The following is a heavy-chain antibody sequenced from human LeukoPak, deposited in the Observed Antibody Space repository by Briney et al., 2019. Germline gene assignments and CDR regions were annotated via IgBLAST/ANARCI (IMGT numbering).Heavy chain of an antibody. Sequence: SLRLSCVGSGFSLDDYAMHWVRQVPGKGLEWVSSISWDSGNQAYADSVRGRFTISRDNAKNSLYLQMNSLRPEDTAFYYCIKDMGFDLLKDAFHVWGQGTLVTVSS. V-gene: IGHV3-9*01. D-gene: IGHD3-9*01. CDR3: IKDMGFDLLKDAFHV. CDR1: GFSLDDYA. J-gene: IGHJ3*01. CDR2: ISWDSGNQ.